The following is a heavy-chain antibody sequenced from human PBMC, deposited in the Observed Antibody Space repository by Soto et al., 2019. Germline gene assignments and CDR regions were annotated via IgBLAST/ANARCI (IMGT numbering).Heavy chain of an antibody. CDR1: GLTFIRYA. Sequence: EVQLLESGGGLVLPGGSLRLSCAASGLTFIRYAMSWVRQAPGKGLEWISAISGSGDNTYYTDSVKGRFTISRDNSQNSLFLQMDSLKAEDTAVYPGARDQGSIETQTLDFWGQGTLVSVSS. CDR3: ARDQGSIETQTLDF. V-gene: IGHV3-23*01. J-gene: IGHJ4*02. D-gene: IGHD3-10*01. CDR2: ISGSGDNT.